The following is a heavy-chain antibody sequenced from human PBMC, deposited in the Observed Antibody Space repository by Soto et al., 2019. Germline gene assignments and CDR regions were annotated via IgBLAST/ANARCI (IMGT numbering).Heavy chain of an antibody. CDR1: GYTFTSYA. J-gene: IGHJ6*02. D-gene: IGHD4-17*01. V-gene: IGHV1-3*01. CDR3: ARAFYGDYAAHYYGMDV. CDR2: INAGNGNT. Sequence: ASVKVSCKASGYTFTSYAMHWVRQAPGQRLEWMGWINAGNGNTKYSQKFQGRVTITRDTSASTAYMELSSLRSEDTAVYYCARAFYGDYAAHYYGMDVWGQGTTVTVSS.